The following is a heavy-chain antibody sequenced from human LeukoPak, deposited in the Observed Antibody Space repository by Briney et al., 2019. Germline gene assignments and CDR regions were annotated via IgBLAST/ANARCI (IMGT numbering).Heavy chain of an antibody. CDR1: GFTFSSYG. CDR2: ISYDGSNK. Sequence: GGSLRLSCAVSGFTFSSYGMHWVRQAPGKGLEWVAVISYDGSNKYYADSVKGRFTISRDNSKNTLYLQMNSLRAEDTAVYYCASGRLDPGITGTTTEFDYWGQGTLVTVSS. D-gene: IGHD1-20*01. V-gene: IGHV3-30*03. CDR3: ASGRLDPGITGTTTEFDY. J-gene: IGHJ4*02.